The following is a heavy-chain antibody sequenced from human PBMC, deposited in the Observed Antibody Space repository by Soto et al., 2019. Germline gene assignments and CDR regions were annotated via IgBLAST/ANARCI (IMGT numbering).Heavy chain of an antibody. J-gene: IGHJ2*01. CDR3: ARAPRITMIVVVTPSGWYFDL. CDR2: IYYSGST. Sequence: QVQLQESGPGLVKPSQTLSLTCTVSGGPISSGGYYWSWIRQHPGKGLEWIGYIYYSGSTYYNPSLKSRVTISVDTSKNQFSLKLSSVTAADTAVYYCARAPRITMIVVVTPSGWYFDLWGRGTLVTVSS. D-gene: IGHD3-22*01. CDR1: GGPISSGGYY. V-gene: IGHV4-31*03.